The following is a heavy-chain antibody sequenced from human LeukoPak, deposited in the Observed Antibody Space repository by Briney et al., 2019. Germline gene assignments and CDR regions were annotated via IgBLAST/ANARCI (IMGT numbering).Heavy chain of an antibody. CDR2: MNPNSGNT. Sequence: ASVKVSCKASGYTFTSNGISWVRQAPGQGLEWVGWMNPNSGNTGYAQKFQGRVTMIRNTSISTAYMELSSLRSEDTAVYYCARDDNYGSGQPDDWGQGTLVTVSS. CDR1: GYTFTSNG. J-gene: IGHJ4*02. V-gene: IGHV1-8*02. CDR3: ARDDNYGSGQPDD. D-gene: IGHD3-10*01.